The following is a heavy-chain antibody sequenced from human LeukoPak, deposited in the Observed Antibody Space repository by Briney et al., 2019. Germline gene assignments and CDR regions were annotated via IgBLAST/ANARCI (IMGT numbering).Heavy chain of an antibody. CDR2: IKQDGSEK. J-gene: IGHJ3*02. CDR1: GFTFSNAW. V-gene: IGHV3-7*01. CDR3: AKDPVDTAMADAFDI. D-gene: IGHD5-18*01. Sequence: PGGSLRLSCAASGFTFSNAWMSWVRQAPGKGLEWVANIKQDGSEKYYVDSVKGRFTISRDNAKNSLYLQMNSLRAEDTAVYYCAKDPVDTAMADAFDIWGQGTMVTVSS.